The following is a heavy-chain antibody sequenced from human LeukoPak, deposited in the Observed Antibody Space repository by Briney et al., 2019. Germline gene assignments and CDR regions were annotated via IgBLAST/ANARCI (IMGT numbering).Heavy chain of an antibody. CDR1: GGSISSSSYY. CDR2: IYYSGST. Sequence: PSETLSLTCTVSGGSISSSSYYWGWIRQPPGKGLEWIGSIYYSGSTYYNPSLKSRVTISVDTSKNQFSLKLSSVTAADTAVYYCARVETAGTLSFDYWGQGTLVTVSS. D-gene: IGHD6-13*01. CDR3: ARVETAGTLSFDY. J-gene: IGHJ4*02. V-gene: IGHV4-39*07.